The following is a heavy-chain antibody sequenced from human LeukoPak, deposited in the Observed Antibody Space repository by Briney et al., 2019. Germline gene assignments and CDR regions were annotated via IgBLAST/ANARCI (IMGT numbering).Heavy chain of an antibody. D-gene: IGHD6-25*01. CDR2: ISSSSSYI. CDR1: GLTVSSNC. CDR3: ARDLILADNGGSSAHDY. J-gene: IGHJ4*02. V-gene: IGHV3-21*01. Sequence: GGSLRLSCAASGLTVSSNCMSWVRQAPGKGLEWVSSISSSSSYIYYADAVRGRFSISRDNAKRSLYLQMSSLRVEDTAVYYCARDLILADNGGSSAHDYWGQGTLVTVSS.